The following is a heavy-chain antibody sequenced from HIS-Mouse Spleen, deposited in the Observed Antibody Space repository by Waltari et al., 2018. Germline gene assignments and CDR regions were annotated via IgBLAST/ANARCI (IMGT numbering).Heavy chain of an antibody. J-gene: IGHJ5*02. D-gene: IGHD6-13*01. Sequence: QVQLVESGGGVVQPGRSLRLSCAAAVSTFSSYGTHRSRRAPGKGLEWVAVISYDGSNKYYADSVKGRFTISRDNSKNTLYLQMNSLRAEDTAVYYCAKEYSSSHNWFDPWGQGTLVTVSS. CDR2: ISYDGSNK. CDR1: VSTFSSYG. V-gene: IGHV3-30*18. CDR3: AKEYSSSHNWFDP.